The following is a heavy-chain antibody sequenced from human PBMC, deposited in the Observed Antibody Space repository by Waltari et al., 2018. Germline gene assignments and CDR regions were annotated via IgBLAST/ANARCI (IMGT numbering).Heavy chain of an antibody. V-gene: IGHV3-30*03. Sequence: QVQLVESGGGVVQPGTSLRLSCAASGFTFSSYGMHWVRQAPGKGLEWLTVISYDGANKSYADSVKGRFTISRDNSNNTLYLQMNSLRVDDTAIYYCARGGGSDYGSGSYTWGQGTLVTVSS. CDR3: ARGGGSDYGSGSYT. D-gene: IGHD3-10*01. CDR2: ISYDGANK. CDR1: GFTFSSYG. J-gene: IGHJ4*02.